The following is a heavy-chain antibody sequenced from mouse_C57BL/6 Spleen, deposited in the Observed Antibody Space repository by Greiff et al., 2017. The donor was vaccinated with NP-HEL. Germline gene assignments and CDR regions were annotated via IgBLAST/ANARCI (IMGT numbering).Heavy chain of an antibody. V-gene: IGHV5-4*01. J-gene: IGHJ1*03. CDR2: ISDGGSYT. CDR3: ARAYYSNYVYWYFDV. Sequence: EVQLVESGGGLVKPGGSLKLSCAASGFTFSSYAMSWVRQTPEKRLEWVATISDGGSYTYYPDNVKGRFTISRDNAKNNLYLQMSHLKSEDTAMYYCARAYYSNYVYWYFDVWGTGTTVTVSS. D-gene: IGHD2-5*01. CDR1: GFTFSSYA.